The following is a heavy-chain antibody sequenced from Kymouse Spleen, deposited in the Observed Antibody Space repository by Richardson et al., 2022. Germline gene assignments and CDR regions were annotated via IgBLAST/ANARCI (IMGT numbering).Heavy chain of an antibody. Sequence: EVQLVESGGGLVQPGRSLRLSCAASGFTFDDYAMHWVRQAPGKGLEWVSGISWNSGSIGYADSVKGRFTISRDNAKNSLYLQMNSLRAEDTALYYCAKETGTTDYYYGMDVWGQGTTVTVSS. CDR2: ISWNSGSI. D-gene: IGHD1-7*01. J-gene: IGHJ6*02. V-gene: IGHV3-9*01. CDR3: AKETGTTDYYYGMDV. CDR1: GFTFDDYA.